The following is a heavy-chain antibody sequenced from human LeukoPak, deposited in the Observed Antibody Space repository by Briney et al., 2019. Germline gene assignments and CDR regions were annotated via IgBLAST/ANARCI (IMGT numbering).Heavy chain of an antibody. Sequence: GGSLRLSCAASGFIFSTYGLHWVRQAPGKGLEWVANIKQDGSEKYYVDSVKGRFTISRDNAKNSLYLQMNSLRAEDTAVYYCARSVTGTYYYYYYYMDVWGKGTTVTVSS. CDR3: ARSVTGTYYYYYYYMDV. CDR1: GFIFSTYG. J-gene: IGHJ6*03. D-gene: IGHD1-7*01. CDR2: IKQDGSEK. V-gene: IGHV3-7*01.